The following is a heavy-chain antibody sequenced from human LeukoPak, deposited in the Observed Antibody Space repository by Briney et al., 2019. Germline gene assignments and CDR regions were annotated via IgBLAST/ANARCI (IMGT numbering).Heavy chain of an antibody. CDR1: GGSISSYY. Sequence: SETLSLTCTVSGGSISSYYWSWIRQPPGKGLEWIGYIYYSGSTNYNPSLKSRVTISVDTSKNQFSLKLSSVTAADTAVYYRARDISSSWIFDYWGQGTLVTVSS. CDR3: ARDISSSWIFDY. D-gene: IGHD6-13*01. V-gene: IGHV4-59*01. CDR2: IYYSGST. J-gene: IGHJ4*02.